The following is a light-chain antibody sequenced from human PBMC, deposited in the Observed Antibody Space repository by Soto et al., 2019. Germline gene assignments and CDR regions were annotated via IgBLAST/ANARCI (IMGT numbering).Light chain of an antibody. CDR1: QSVSSD. CDR2: GAF. Sequence: EIVMTQSPATLSVSPGERATLSCRASQSVSSDLAWYQQKPGQAPRLLIYGAFTRATGIPARFSGSGSGTEFTLTIGSLQSEDFAVYYCQQYNNWPPWTFGQGTKVDIK. V-gene: IGKV3-15*01. CDR3: QQYNNWPPWT. J-gene: IGKJ1*01.